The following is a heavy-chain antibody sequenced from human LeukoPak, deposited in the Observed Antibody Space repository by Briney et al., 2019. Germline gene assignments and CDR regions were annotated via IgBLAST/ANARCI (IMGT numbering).Heavy chain of an antibody. D-gene: IGHD6-25*01. CDR1: GFTFSDYE. V-gene: IGHV3-48*03. Sequence: GGSLRLSCAASGFTFSDYEMNWVRQAPGKGLEWLFYIGRSGSAIHYADSVKGRFTISRDNAENSLYLQMNSLRAEDTAVYYCARDGTPHYTTGWVFFDYWGQGTLVTVSS. CDR3: ARDGTPHYTTGWVFFDY. CDR2: IGRSGSAI. J-gene: IGHJ4*02.